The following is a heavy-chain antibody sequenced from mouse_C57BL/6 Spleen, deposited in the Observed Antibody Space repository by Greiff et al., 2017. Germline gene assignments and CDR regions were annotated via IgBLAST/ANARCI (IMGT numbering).Heavy chain of an antibody. V-gene: IGHV1-52*01. CDR3: ARSTTVVATDYFDY. CDR2: IDPSDSET. CDR1: GYTFTSYW. D-gene: IGHD1-1*01. J-gene: IGHJ2*01. Sequence: QVQLQQPGAELVRPGSSVKLSCKASGYTFTSYWMHWVKQRPIQGLEWIGNIDPSDSETHYNQKFKDKATLTVDKSSSTAYMQLSSLTSEDSAVYYWARSTTVVATDYFDYWGQGTTLTVSS.